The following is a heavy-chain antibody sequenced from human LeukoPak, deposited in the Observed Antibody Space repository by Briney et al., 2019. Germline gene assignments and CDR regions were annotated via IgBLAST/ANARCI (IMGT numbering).Heavy chain of an antibody. CDR1: GFTFSSYW. Sequence: GGSLRLSCAASGFTFSSYWMHWVRQVPGKGLVWVSRIKSDGSTNYADSVKGRFTISRDNAKNTVSLQMNSLRAEDTGVYYCARAPSEIGGYYPEYFRHWGQGTLVTVFS. J-gene: IGHJ1*01. CDR2: IKSDGST. CDR3: ARAPSEIGGYYPEYFRH. D-gene: IGHD3-22*01. V-gene: IGHV3-74*01.